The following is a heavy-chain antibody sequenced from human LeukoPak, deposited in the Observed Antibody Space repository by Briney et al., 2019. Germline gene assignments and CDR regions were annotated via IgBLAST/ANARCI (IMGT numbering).Heavy chain of an antibody. Sequence: ASVKVSCKASGYTFTGYYMHWVRQAPGQGLEWMGWINPNSGGTNYAQKFQGRVTITRDTAISTAYVELSRLRSDDTAVYYCARVGLRFWTIDYWGEGTLVTVYS. V-gene: IGHV1-2*02. CDR2: INPNSGGT. D-gene: IGHD1-1*01. CDR1: GYTFTGYY. CDR3: ARVGLRFWTIDY. J-gene: IGHJ4*02.